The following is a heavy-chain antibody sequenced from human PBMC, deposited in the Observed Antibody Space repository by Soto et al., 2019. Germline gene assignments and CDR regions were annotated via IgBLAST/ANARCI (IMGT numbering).Heavy chain of an antibody. D-gene: IGHD2-2*01. CDR3: ARSYCSSTICQGDFDY. V-gene: IGHV4-59*08. CDR1: GGSISSYY. Sequence: QVQLQESGPGLVKPSETLSLTCTVSGGSISSYYWSWIRQPPGKGLEWIGYIYYSGSTNYNPSLKSRVTISVDTSNNQFSLKLSSVTAADTAVYYCARSYCSSTICQGDFDYWGQGTLVSVAS. J-gene: IGHJ4*02. CDR2: IYYSGST.